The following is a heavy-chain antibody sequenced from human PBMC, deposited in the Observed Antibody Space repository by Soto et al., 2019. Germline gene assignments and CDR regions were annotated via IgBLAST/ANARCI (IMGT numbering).Heavy chain of an antibody. V-gene: IGHV1-69*19. CDR2: ISPMFGAA. Sequence: QVQLVQSGAEMKKPGSSVKVSCQSSGGTFNTYARNWVRQAPGQGPEWMGDISPMFGAANYAPKFQGSVTITADESTGTSYMQLSSLTSEDTALYFCAREVQVHTPAFVYWGQGTLVTVSS. J-gene: IGHJ4*02. D-gene: IGHD3-10*01. CDR3: AREVQVHTPAFVY. CDR1: GGTFNTYA.